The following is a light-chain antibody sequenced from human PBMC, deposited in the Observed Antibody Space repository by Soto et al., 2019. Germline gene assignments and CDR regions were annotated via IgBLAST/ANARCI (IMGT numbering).Light chain of an antibody. CDR3: QQRSNWPST. V-gene: IGKV3-11*01. Sequence: EIVLTQSPATLSLSPGNRATLSCRASQSVSSYLAWYQQKPGQAPRLLIYDASNGATGIPARFSGSGSRTDFTLTITSLEPEDFAVYYCQQRSNWPSTFGGGTKVEIK. J-gene: IGKJ4*01. CDR2: DAS. CDR1: QSVSSY.